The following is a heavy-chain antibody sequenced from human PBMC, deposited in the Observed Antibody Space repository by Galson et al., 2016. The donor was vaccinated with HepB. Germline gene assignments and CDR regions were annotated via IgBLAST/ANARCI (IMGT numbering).Heavy chain of an antibody. D-gene: IGHD4-17*01. J-gene: IGHJ4*02. CDR3: ARDYGDRNLDR. CDR1: GFPLNKYT. V-gene: IGHV3-21*06. CDR2: ITSISGYI. Sequence: SLRLSCAVSGFPLNKYTMNWVRQAPGKGLEWLSCITSISGYISYADSVKGRFTISRDNAKNTVFLQMDSLRADDTAVYYCARDYGDRNLDRWGQGNLVTVSS.